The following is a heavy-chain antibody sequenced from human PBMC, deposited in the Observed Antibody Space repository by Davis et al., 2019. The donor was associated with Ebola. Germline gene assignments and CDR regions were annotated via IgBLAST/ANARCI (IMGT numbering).Heavy chain of an antibody. D-gene: IGHD1-26*01. J-gene: IGHJ6*02. CDR1: GGSFSDYL. V-gene: IGHV3-7*01. CDR3: ARTPLVSFGMDV. CDR2: IRQDGSEE. Sequence: ETLSLTCAVYGGSFSDYLWSWVRQAPGEGLEWVANIRQDGSEEYYMDSVKGRFTISRDNAKNSLYLQMDSLRAEDTAVYYCARTPLVSFGMDVWGQGTTVTVYS.